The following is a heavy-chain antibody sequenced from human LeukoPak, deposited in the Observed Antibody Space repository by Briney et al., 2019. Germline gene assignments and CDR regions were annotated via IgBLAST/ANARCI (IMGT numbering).Heavy chain of an antibody. J-gene: IGHJ6*02. V-gene: IGHV3-43*02. Sequence: GGSLRLSCAASGFIFDDYAMHWVRQAPGKGLEWVSLISGDGGSTYYADSVKGRFTISRDNSKNSLYLQMNSLRTEDTALYYCAKDMNLVGATDPMYYYYGMDVWGQGTTVTVSS. CDR1: GFIFDDYA. D-gene: IGHD1-26*01. CDR3: AKDMNLVGATDPMYYYYGMDV. CDR2: ISGDGGST.